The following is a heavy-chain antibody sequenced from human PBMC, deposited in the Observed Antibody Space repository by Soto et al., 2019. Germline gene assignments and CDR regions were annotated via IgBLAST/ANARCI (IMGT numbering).Heavy chain of an antibody. CDR1: GFTFSSYE. V-gene: IGHV3-48*03. J-gene: IGHJ4*02. Sequence: PGGSLRLSCAGSGFTFSSYEMNWVRQAPGKGLEWVSYISSSGSTIYYADSVKGRFTISRDNAKNSLYLQMNSLRAEDTAVYYCARDRLGSLDYWGQGTLVTVSS. D-gene: IGHD2-15*01. CDR2: ISSSGSTI. CDR3: ARDRLGSLDY.